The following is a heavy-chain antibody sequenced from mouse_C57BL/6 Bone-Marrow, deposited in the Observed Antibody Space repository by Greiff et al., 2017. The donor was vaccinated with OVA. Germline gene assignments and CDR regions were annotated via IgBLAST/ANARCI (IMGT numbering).Heavy chain of an antibody. J-gene: IGHJ4*01. Sequence: VQVVESGAELAKPGASVQLSCKASGYTFTSYWMHWVKQRPGQGLEWIGYINPSSGYTKYNQKFKDKATLTADKSSSTAYMQLSSLTYEDSAVYYCAYHYYAMDYWGQGTSVTVSS. CDR1: GYTFTSYW. CDR3: AYHYYAMDY. V-gene: IGHV1-7*01. CDR2: INPSSGYT.